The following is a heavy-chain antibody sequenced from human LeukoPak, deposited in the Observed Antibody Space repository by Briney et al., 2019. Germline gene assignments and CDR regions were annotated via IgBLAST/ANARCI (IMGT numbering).Heavy chain of an antibody. CDR3: ARDRSFEYLSAMTTVTTLTFDY. V-gene: IGHV4-34*01. J-gene: IGHJ4*02. D-gene: IGHD4-17*01. Sequence: PSETLSLTCTVSGGSFSGYYWSWIRQPPGKGLEWIGEINHSGSTNYNPSLKSRVSISVDTSKNQFSLKLSSVTAADTAVYYCARDRSFEYLSAMTTVTTLTFDYWGQGTLVTVSS. CDR2: INHSGST. CDR1: GGSFSGYY.